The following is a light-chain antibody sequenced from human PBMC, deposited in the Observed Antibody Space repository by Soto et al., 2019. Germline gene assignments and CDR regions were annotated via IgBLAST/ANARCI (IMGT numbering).Light chain of an antibody. J-gene: IGKJ2*01. Sequence: DIQMTQSPSSLSASVGDRVTITCRASQSISSYLNWYQQKPGQAPKLLIYAASSLQSVVPSRFSGSGSGTDFTLTISSLQPEDCATYYCQQSYSTPRTFGQGTKLEIK. CDR2: AAS. CDR3: QQSYSTPRT. V-gene: IGKV1-39*01. CDR1: QSISSY.